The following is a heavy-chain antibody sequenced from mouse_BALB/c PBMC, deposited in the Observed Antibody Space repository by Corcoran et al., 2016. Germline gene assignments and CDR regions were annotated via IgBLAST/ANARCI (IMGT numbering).Heavy chain of an antibody. D-gene: IGHD2-14*01. J-gene: IGHJ2*01. V-gene: IGHV1S12*01. CDR3: AKNRRDEYYFDF. CDR2: IYPRDGNP. CDR1: GYTFTNYH. Sequence: QVQLQQSGPELVKPGASVKISCKAPGYTFTNYHIHWVRQRPGQGLEWIGCIYPRDGNPNYIEKFKGKATLTADTSSRAAYMQVSSLTSEDSAVYFCAKNRRDEYYFDFWGQGTTLTVSS.